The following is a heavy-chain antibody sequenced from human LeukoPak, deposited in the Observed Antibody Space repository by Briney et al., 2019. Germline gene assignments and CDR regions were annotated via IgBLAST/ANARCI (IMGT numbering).Heavy chain of an antibody. D-gene: IGHD2-21*02. Sequence: GGSLRLSCTASGFIFSSYWMSWVRQAPGKGLEWVANIKQDGSEKHYVDSVKGRFTISRDNTKNSLYLQMKSLRTEDTAVYYCARDECDGDCYDELDYWGQGTLVTVSS. J-gene: IGHJ4*02. CDR1: GFIFSSYW. CDR2: IKQDGSEK. V-gene: IGHV3-7*01. CDR3: ARDECDGDCYDELDY.